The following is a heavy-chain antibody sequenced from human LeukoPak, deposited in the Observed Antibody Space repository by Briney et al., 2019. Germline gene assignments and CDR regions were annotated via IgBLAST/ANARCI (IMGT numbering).Heavy chain of an antibody. D-gene: IGHD3-10*01. CDR2: ISAYNGDT. V-gene: IGHV1-18*01. J-gene: IGHJ5*02. CDR3: ARGQGGTMVRGVITGGWFDP. Sequence: GASVKVSCKASGYIFTSYGITWVRQAPGQGLEWMGWISAYNGDTNYAQKFQGRVTMTTDTSTSTAYMELRSLRSDDTAVYYCARGQGGTMVRGVITGGWFDPWGQGTLVTVSS. CDR1: GYIFTSYG.